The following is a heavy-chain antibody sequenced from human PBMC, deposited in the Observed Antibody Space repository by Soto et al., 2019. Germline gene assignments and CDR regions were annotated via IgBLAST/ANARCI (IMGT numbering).Heavy chain of an antibody. Sequence: EVQLLESGGGLVQPGGSLRLSCAASGFTFSSYAMSWVRQAPGKGLEWVSAISGSGGSTYYADSVKGRFTISRDNSKNTLYLQMTSLRAEDTAVYSCAKIFSLVPAARADWFDYWGQGTLVTVSS. CDR3: AKIFSLVPAARADWFDY. J-gene: IGHJ4*02. CDR1: GFTFSSYA. CDR2: ISGSGGST. V-gene: IGHV3-23*01. D-gene: IGHD2-2*01.